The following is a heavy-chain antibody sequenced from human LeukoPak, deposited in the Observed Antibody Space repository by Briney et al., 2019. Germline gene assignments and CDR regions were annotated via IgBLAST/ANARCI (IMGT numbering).Heavy chain of an antibody. D-gene: IGHD3-9*01. V-gene: IGHV1-69*04. J-gene: IGHJ4*02. CDR3: ARDHIDFYDIVSGYHDY. CDR1: GGTFSSYA. CDR2: IIPILNLA. Sequence: ASVKVSCKSSGGTFSSYAISWVRQAPGQGLEWMGRIIPILNLANYAHKFQGRVTITPDNSTSTGYMELTRLRSEDTAVYYCARDHIDFYDIVSGYHDYWGQGALVTVSS.